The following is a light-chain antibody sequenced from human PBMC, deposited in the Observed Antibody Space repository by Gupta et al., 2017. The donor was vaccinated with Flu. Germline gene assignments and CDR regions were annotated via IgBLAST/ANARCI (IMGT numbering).Light chain of an antibody. V-gene: IGKV1-5*03. J-gene: IGKJ1*01. CDR3: QQYAGPGT. CDR2: MAS. Sequence: DIQLTQSPATLSASVGDRVTITCRASQSISTWLAWYQQKPGRAPKLLIYMASSLQSGVPYMFSGSGSGTEFTLTITSLQPEDFATYYYQQYAGPGTFGQGTKVEI. CDR1: QSISTW.